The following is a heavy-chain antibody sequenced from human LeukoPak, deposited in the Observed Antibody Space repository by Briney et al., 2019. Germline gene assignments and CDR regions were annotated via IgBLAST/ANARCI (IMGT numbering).Heavy chain of an antibody. J-gene: IGHJ3*02. CDR3: ARVHGSGSYLAFDI. CDR1: GFTFSNAW. D-gene: IGHD3-10*01. CDR2: IKQDGSEK. V-gene: IGHV3-7*01. Sequence: GGSLRLSCAASGFTFSNAWMSWVRQAPGKGLEWVANIKQDGSEKYYVDSVKGRFTISRDNAKNSLYLQMNSLRAEDTAVYYCARVHGSGSYLAFDIWGQGTMVTVSS.